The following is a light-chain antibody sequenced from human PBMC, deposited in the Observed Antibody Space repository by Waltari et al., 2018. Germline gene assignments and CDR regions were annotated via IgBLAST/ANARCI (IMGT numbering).Light chain of an antibody. CDR3: SSYTSSSTLV. CDR1: SSDVGGYNY. V-gene: IGLV2-14*03. Sequence: QSALTQPASVSGSPGQSITISCTGTSSDVGGYNYVSWYQQYPGKAPKLMIYDVNKRPSGVSNRFSGSKSGNTASLTISWLQAEDEADYYCSSYTSSSTLVFGGGTKLTVL. J-gene: IGLJ3*02. CDR2: DVN.